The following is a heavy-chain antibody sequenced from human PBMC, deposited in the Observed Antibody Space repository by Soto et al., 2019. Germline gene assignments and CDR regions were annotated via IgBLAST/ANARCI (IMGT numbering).Heavy chain of an antibody. CDR1: GFSLTTSGVG. D-gene: IGHD3-3*01. J-gene: IGHJ4*02. CDR3: AHRVLRTVFGLVTTTAIYFDF. Sequence: QITLNESGPTQVKPRQTLTLTCTFSGFSLTTSGVGVGWIRQSPGKAPEWLALIYCDDDKRYSPSLKSRLTITKDTSNNQVVLTMADLDPADTATYYCAHRVLRTVFGLVTTTAIYFDFWGQGTPVAVSS. V-gene: IGHV2-5*02. CDR2: IYCDDDK.